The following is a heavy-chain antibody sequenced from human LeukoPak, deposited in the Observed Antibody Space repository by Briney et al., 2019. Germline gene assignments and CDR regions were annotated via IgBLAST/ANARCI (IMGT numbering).Heavy chain of an antibody. J-gene: IGHJ4*02. CDR3: AREDVASGHFDY. CDR1: GLTFSSYW. V-gene: IGHV3-7*01. CDR2: IKQDGSEK. D-gene: IGHD5-12*01. Sequence: GGSLRLSCAASGLTFSSYWMSWVRQAPGKGLEWVANIKQDGSEKYYVDPVKGRFTISRDNAKNSLYLQMNSLGAEDTAVYYCAREDVASGHFDYWGQGTLVTVSS.